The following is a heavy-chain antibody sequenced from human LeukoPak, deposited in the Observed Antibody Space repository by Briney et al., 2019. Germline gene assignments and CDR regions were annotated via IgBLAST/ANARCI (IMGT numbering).Heavy chain of an antibody. CDR2: ISGSGGAT. Sequence: GGSLRLSCAASGITFSSYAMSWVRQAPGKGLEWVSGISGSGGATDYADSVKGRFTISRDNSKNTLYLQMNSLRAEDTAVYYCAKDQPVKLSPNFDYWGQGTLVTVSS. CDR3: AKDQPVKLSPNFDY. V-gene: IGHV3-23*01. D-gene: IGHD4-23*01. J-gene: IGHJ4*02. CDR1: GITFSSYA.